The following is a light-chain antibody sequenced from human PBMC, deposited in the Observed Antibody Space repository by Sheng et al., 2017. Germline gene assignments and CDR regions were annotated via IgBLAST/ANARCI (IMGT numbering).Light chain of an antibody. Sequence: DIQMTQSPSTLSASIGDRVTITCRASQSIGSWLAWYQQKPGKAPKLLIYKASSLQSGVPPRFSGSGSGTEFTLSITSLLPDDFATYYCQQYHVSSFAWTFGPRDQGGNQT. V-gene: IGKV1-5*03. CDR2: KAS. CDR3: QQYHVSSFAWT. J-gene: IGKJ1*01. CDR1: QSIGSW.